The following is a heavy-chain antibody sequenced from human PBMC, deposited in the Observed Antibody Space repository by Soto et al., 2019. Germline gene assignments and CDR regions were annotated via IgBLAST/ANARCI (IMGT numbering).Heavy chain of an antibody. CDR3: ARVLGYCSSTSCYEYNWFDP. J-gene: IGHJ5*02. CDR1: GYTFTSYG. V-gene: IGHV1-18*01. Sequence: ASVKVACKASGYTFTSYGISWVRQAPGQGLEWMGWISAYNGNTNYAQKLQGRVTMTTDTSTSTAYMELRSLKSDDTAVYYCARVLGYCSSTSCYEYNWFDPWGQGTLVTVSS. CDR2: ISAYNGNT. D-gene: IGHD2-2*01.